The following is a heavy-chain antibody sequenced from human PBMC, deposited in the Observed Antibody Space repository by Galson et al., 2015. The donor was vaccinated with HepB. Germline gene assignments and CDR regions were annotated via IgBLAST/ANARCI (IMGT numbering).Heavy chain of an antibody. D-gene: IGHD3-3*01. V-gene: IGHV4-34*01. CDR2: INHSGST. Sequence: LSLTCAVYGGSFSGYYWSWIRQPPGKGLEWIGEINHSGSTNYNPSLKSRVTISVDTSKNQFSLKLSSVTAADTAVYYCARVGDSYYDFWSGYSLGSWFDPWGQGTLVTVSS. J-gene: IGHJ5*02. CDR3: ARVGDSYYDFWSGYSLGSWFDP. CDR1: GGSFSGYY.